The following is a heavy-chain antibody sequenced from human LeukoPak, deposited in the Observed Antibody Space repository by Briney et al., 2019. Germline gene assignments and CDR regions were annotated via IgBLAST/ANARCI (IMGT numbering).Heavy chain of an antibody. Sequence: SETLSLTCTVSGGSVSSGSYYWSWIRQPPGKELEWIGYIYYSGSTNYNPSLKSRVTISVDTSKNQFSLKLSSLTAADTAVYYCARVYSSSSLNFDYWGQGTLVTVSS. D-gene: IGHD6-6*01. V-gene: IGHV4-61*01. CDR1: GGSVSSGSYY. CDR3: ARVYSSSSLNFDY. J-gene: IGHJ4*02. CDR2: IYYSGST.